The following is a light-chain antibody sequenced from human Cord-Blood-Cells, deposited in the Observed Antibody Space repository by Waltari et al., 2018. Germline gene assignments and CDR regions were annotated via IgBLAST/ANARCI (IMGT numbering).Light chain of an antibody. CDR2: GAS. CDR1: QSVSSN. CDR3: QQYNNWPYT. Sequence: EIVMTQSPATLSVSQGERATLSCRASQSVSSNLAWYQQKPGQAPRLLIYGASTRATGIPVRFSGSGSGTEFTLTISSLQSEDFAVYYCQQYNNWPYTFGQGTKLEIK. V-gene: IGKV3-15*01. J-gene: IGKJ2*01.